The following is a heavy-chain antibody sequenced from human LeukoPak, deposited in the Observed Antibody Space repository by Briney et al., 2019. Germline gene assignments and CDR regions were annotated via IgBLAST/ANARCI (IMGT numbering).Heavy chain of an antibody. CDR2: ISSSSTSR. D-gene: IGHD5-12*01. V-gene: IGHV3-48*04. CDR3: ARDLSGYEVG. Sequence: GGSLRLSCAASGFTFSGYSMNWVRQAPGKGLEWILYISSSSTSRYYADSVKGRFTISRDNAKNSLYLQMNSLRAEDTAVYYCARDLSGYEVGWGQGTLVTVSS. CDR1: GFTFSGYS. J-gene: IGHJ4*02.